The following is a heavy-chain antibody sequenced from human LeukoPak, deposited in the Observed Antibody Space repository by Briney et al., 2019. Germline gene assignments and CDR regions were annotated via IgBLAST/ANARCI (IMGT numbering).Heavy chain of an antibody. V-gene: IGHV3-53*01. D-gene: IGHD3-22*01. CDR3: ARATYSYDSSGYYFPEALDY. CDR2: IYSGGST. J-gene: IGHJ4*02. Sequence: PGGSLRLSCAASGFTVSSNYMSWVRQAPGKGLEWVSVIYSGGSTSYADSVKGRFTISRDNSKNTLYLQMNSLRAEDTAVYYCARATYSYDSSGYYFPEALDYWGQGTLVNVSS. CDR1: GFTVSSNY.